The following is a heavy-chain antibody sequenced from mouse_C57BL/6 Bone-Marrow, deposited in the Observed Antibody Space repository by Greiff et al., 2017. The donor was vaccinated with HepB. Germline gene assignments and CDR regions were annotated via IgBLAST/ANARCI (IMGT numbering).Heavy chain of an antibody. J-gene: IGHJ4*01. CDR1: GFTFNTYA. D-gene: IGHD3-2*02. CDR3: EGGTAQATNAMDY. Sequence: DVMLVESGGGLVQPKGSLKLSCAASGFTFNTYAMHWVRQAPGKGLEWVARIRSKSSNYATYYTDSVKDRFTISRDASQSMLYLQMNNLKTEDTAMYYCEGGTAQATNAMDYWGQGTSVTVSS. V-gene: IGHV10-3*01. CDR2: IRSKSSNYAT.